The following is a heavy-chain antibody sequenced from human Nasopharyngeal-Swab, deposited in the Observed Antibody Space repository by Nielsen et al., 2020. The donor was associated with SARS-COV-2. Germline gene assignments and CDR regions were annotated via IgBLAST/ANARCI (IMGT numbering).Heavy chain of an antibody. Sequence: WIRQPPGKGLEWVGFIRSKAYGGTTEYAASVKGRFTISRDDSKSIAYLQMNSLKTEDTAVYYCTREPYYDFWSGYYSHYYYYGMDVWGKGT. D-gene: IGHD3-3*01. CDR2: IRSKAYGGTT. CDR3: TREPYYDFWSGYYSHYYYYGMDV. V-gene: IGHV3-49*02. J-gene: IGHJ6*04.